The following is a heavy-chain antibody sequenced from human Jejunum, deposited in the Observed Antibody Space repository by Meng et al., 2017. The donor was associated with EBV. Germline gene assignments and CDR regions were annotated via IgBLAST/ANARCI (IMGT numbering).Heavy chain of an antibody. J-gene: IGHJ5*02. CDR3: ARSVSSGYSTWLDP. Sequence: QAQVQVSGPGLVKPSEPLSLTCTVSGGPNSSSDYYWGWIRQPPGKGLEWIGNIYYRGSTYYNPSLKSRVTISVDTSKNQFSLKLSSVTAADTAVYYCARSVSSGYSTWLDPWGQGTLVTVSS. D-gene: IGHD3-22*01. V-gene: IGHV4-39*07. CDR1: GGPNSSSDYY. CDR2: IYYRGST.